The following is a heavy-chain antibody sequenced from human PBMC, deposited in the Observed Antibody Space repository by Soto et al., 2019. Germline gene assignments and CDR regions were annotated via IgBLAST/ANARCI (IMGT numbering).Heavy chain of an antibody. CDR3: ARGPIAARPGRTYYYYYMDV. Sequence: GGSLRLSCAASGFTFSSYDMHWVRQATGKGLEWVSAIGTAGDTYYPGSVKGRITISRENAKNSLYLQMNSLRAGDTAVYYCARGPIAARPGRTYYYYYMDVWGKGTTVTVSS. CDR2: IGTAGDT. J-gene: IGHJ6*03. V-gene: IGHV3-13*01. CDR1: GFTFSSYD. D-gene: IGHD6-6*01.